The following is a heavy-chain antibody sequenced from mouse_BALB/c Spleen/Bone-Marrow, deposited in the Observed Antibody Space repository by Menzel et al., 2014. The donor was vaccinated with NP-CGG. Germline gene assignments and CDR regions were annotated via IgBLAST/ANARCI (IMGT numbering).Heavy chain of an antibody. CDR2: IYPGTGST. CDR1: GYTFTSYW. V-gene: IGHV1S22*01. J-gene: IGHJ2*01. CDR3: ARWLLLDY. D-gene: IGHD2-3*01. Sequence: LQQSGSELVRPGASVKLSCKASGYTFTSYWKHWVKQRPGQGLEWIGNIYPGTGSTNYDEKFKGKATLTVDTSSSTAYMQLSSLTSEDSAVYYCARWLLLDYWGQGTTLTVSS.